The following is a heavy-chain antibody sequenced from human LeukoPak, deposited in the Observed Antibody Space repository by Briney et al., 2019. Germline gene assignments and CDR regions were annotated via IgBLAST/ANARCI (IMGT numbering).Heavy chain of an antibody. D-gene: IGHD3-16*01. CDR1: GGSLSSHDFY. CDR3: AREGLRAPLDY. Sequence: PSETLSLTCIVSGGSLSSHDFYWGWLRQPPGKGLEWIGTIHYSGSTYYNPSLMSRVTLSADTSKNQFSLNVSSVTAADTAVYFGAREGLRAPLDYWGQETLVTVSS. CDR2: IHYSGST. V-gene: IGHV4-39*07. J-gene: IGHJ4*02.